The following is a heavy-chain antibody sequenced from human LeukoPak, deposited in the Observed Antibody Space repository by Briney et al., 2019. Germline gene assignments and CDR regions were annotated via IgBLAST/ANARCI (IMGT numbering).Heavy chain of an antibody. V-gene: IGHV4-30-2*01. J-gene: IGHJ4*02. CDR2: IYHSGST. CDR1: GGSISSGGYY. D-gene: IGHD6-6*01. Sequence: PSETLSLTCTVSGGSISSGGYYWSWIRQPPGKGLEWIGYIYHSGSTYYNPSLKSRVTISVDRSKNQFSLKLSSVTAADTAVYYCARERVYSSSFFDYWGQGTLVTVSS. CDR3: ARERVYSSSFFDY.